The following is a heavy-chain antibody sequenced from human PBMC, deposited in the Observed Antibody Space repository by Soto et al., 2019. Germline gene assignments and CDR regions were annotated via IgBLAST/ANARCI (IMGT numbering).Heavy chain of an antibody. CDR3: ARAVISPRYCTNGVCYGWFDP. V-gene: IGHV1-8*01. D-gene: IGHD2-8*01. CDR2: MNPNSGNT. J-gene: IGHJ5*02. Sequence: QVQLVQSGAEVKKPGASVKVSCKASGYTFTSYDINWVRQATGQGLEWMGWMNPNSGNTGYAQKFQARVTMTRNTSISTAYMELSSLRSEDTAVYYCARAVISPRYCTNGVCYGWFDPWGQGTLVTVSS. CDR1: GYTFTSYD.